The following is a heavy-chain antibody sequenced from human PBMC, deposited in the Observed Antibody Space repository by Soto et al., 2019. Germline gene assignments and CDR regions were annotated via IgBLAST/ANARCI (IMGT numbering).Heavy chain of an antibody. CDR2: IYPGDSDT. Sequence: RGESLKISCKGSGYRFTSYWIGWVRQMPGKGLEWMGIIYPGDSDTRYSPSFQGQVTISADKSISTAYLQWSSLKASDTAMYYCARNGTTDPEYFQHWGQGTLVTVSS. CDR1: GYRFTSYW. CDR3: ARNGTTDPEYFQH. J-gene: IGHJ1*01. V-gene: IGHV5-51*01. D-gene: IGHD1-7*01.